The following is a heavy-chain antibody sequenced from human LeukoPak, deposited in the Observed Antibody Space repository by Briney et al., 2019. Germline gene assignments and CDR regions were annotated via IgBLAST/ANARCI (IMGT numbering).Heavy chain of an antibody. CDR2: IYYIGNT. V-gene: IGHV4-59*01. J-gene: IGHJ3*02. CDR3: ARDYAFDI. Sequence: SETLSLTCTVSGDSISSYYWSWIRQPPGKGLEWIGYIYYIGNTNYNPSLKSRVTISVDTSKNQFSLKLSSVTAADTAMYYCARDYAFDIWGQGTMVAVSS. CDR1: GDSISSYY.